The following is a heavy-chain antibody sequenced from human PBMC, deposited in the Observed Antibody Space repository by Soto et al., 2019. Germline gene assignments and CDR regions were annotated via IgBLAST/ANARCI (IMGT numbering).Heavy chain of an antibody. CDR2: VSAYNGNT. CDR3: ARVSLAWAAALKQWDYPKNFFDY. J-gene: IGHJ4*02. Sequence: ASVKVSCKASGYTFTSFGINWVRQAPGQGLEWMGWVSAYNGNTKYAQKLQGRVTMTTDSSTSTAYMELRSLRSDDTAVYYCARVSLAWAAALKQWDYPKNFFDYWGQGTLVTVSS. D-gene: IGHD2-2*01. CDR1: GYTFTSFG. V-gene: IGHV1-18*01.